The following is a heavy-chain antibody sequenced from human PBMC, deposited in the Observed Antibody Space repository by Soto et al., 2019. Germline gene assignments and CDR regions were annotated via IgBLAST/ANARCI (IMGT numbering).Heavy chain of an antibody. CDR3: TTEDERYCSGGSCYSGNWFDP. D-gene: IGHD2-15*01. CDR1: GFTFSNAC. Sequence: GGSLRLSCAASGFTFSNACMNWVRQAPGKGLEWVGRIKSKTDGGTTDYAAPVKGRFTISRDDSKNTLDLQMNSLKTEDTAVYYCTTEDERYCSGGSCYSGNWFDPWGQGTLVTVSS. J-gene: IGHJ5*02. V-gene: IGHV3-15*07. CDR2: IKSKTDGGTT.